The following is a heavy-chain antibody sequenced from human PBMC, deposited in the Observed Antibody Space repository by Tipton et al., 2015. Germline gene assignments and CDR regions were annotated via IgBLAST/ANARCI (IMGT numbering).Heavy chain of an antibody. J-gene: IGHJ6*02. D-gene: IGHD6-13*01. CDR2: ISGGGADT. V-gene: IGHV3-23*01. CDR3: ANSAAAGYYYGMDV. CDR1: GFTFSSYA. Sequence: SLRLSCVASGFTFSSYAMSWVRQAPGKGLEWVSAISGGGADTYYADSVKGRFTISRDNSKDILYLQMNSLRAEDTAVYYCANSAAAGYYYGMDVWGQGTAVTVSS.